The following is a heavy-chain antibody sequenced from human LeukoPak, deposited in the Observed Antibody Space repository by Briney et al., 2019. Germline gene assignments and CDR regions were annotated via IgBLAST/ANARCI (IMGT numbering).Heavy chain of an antibody. CDR2: ISWYSGSI. Sequence: GGSLRLSCAASGFTFDDYAMHWVRQAPGKGLEWVSGISWYSGSIGYADSVKGRFTISRDNAKNSLYLQMNSLRAEDTALYYCAKDGSSSYYYYMDVWGKGTTVTVSS. D-gene: IGHD6-6*01. CDR1: GFTFDDYA. J-gene: IGHJ6*03. CDR3: AKDGSSSYYYYMDV. V-gene: IGHV3-9*01.